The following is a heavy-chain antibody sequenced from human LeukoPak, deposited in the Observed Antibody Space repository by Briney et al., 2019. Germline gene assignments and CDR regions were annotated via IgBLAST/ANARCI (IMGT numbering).Heavy chain of an antibody. Sequence: GGSLRLSCAASGFTFSGYAMSWVRQAPGKGLEWVSGISGSGGSTYYADSVTGRFTISRDNSKNTLYLQMNSLRAEDTAVYYCAKDRDRQYFDYWGQGTLVTVSS. J-gene: IGHJ4*02. V-gene: IGHV3-23*01. CDR1: GFTFSGYA. D-gene: IGHD3-10*01. CDR2: ISGSGGST. CDR3: AKDRDRQYFDY.